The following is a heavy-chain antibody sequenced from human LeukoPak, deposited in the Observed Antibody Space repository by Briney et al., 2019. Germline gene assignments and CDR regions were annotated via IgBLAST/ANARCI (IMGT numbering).Heavy chain of an antibody. CDR1: GGTFSSYA. CDR2: IIPILGIA. Sequence: SVKVSCKASGGTFSSYAIIWVRQAPGQGLEWMGRIIPILGIANYAQKFQGRVTITADKSTSTAYMELSSLRSEDTAVYYCARAYAYCSSTSCYGYYFDYWGQGTLVTVSS. CDR3: ARAYAYCSSTSCYGYYFDY. V-gene: IGHV1-69*04. J-gene: IGHJ4*02. D-gene: IGHD2-2*01.